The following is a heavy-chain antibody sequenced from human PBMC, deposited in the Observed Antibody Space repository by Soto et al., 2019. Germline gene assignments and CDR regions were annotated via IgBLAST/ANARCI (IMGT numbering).Heavy chain of an antibody. Sequence: ASVKVSCKASGYTFTHYHVYWVRQAPGRGLEWLGMINPSGGSRTYAQNLQGRVTMTRDTSTNTVYMELSSLRSEDTAVYYCAREAINSSGYSRYFQHWGQGTLVTVSS. V-gene: IGHV1-46*01. D-gene: IGHD3-22*01. J-gene: IGHJ1*01. CDR1: GYTFTHYH. CDR3: AREAINSSGYSRYFQH. CDR2: INPSGGSR.